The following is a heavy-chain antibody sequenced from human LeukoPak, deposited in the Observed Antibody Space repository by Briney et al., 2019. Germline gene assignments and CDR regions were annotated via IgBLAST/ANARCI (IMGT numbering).Heavy chain of an antibody. D-gene: IGHD5-24*01. J-gene: IGHJ4*02. Sequence: GGSLRLSCAASGFTFSSYAMSWVRQAPGKGLEWVSAISGSGGSTYYADSVKGRFTISRDNSKNTLYLQMNSLRAEDTAVYYCAKDGLATTNGPCGYFDYWGQGTLVTVYS. V-gene: IGHV3-23*01. CDR2: ISGSGGST. CDR1: GFTFSSYA. CDR3: AKDGLATTNGPCGYFDY.